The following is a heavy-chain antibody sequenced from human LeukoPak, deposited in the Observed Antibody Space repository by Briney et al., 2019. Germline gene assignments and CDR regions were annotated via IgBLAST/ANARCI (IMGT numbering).Heavy chain of an antibody. CDR2: IYYSGST. CDR1: GGSISSGGYY. J-gene: IGHJ4*02. D-gene: IGHD3-22*01. V-gene: IGHV4-31*03. CDR3: ARDSHYYDSSGYLSPFDY. Sequence: SETLSLTCTVSGGSISSGGYYWSWIRQHPGKGLEWIGYIYYSGSTYYNPSLKSRVTISVDTSKNQFSLKLSSVTAADTAVYYCARDSHYYDSSGYLSPFDYWGQGTLVTVSS.